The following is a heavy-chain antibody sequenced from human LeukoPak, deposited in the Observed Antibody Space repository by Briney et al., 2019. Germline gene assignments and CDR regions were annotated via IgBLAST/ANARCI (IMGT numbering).Heavy chain of an antibody. CDR1: GFTFSSFS. CDR3: ARLRRNGDSGGFYYYYDS. Sequence: GGSLRLSCAASGFTFSSFSINWVRQAPGKGLEWVSSINTVASYIYYADSVRGRFTISRDNAKNSLYLQMNSLRAEDTGVYYCARLRRNGDSGGFYYYYDSWGQGTLVTVSS. V-gene: IGHV3-21*01. CDR2: INTVASYI. D-gene: IGHD2-21*01. J-gene: IGHJ4*02.